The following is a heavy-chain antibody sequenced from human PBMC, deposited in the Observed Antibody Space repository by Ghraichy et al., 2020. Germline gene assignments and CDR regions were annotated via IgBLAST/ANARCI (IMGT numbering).Heavy chain of an antibody. Sequence: GESLNISCAASGFTFSNYGMSWVRQAPGKGLEWVSAIGGSSGSTYYADSVKGRFTISRDNSKNTLYLQMNSLRAEDTAVYYCAKDRDYEYVWGSYRQNYFDYWGQGTLVTVSS. D-gene: IGHD3-16*02. CDR2: IGGSSGST. CDR3: AKDRDYEYVWGSYRQNYFDY. CDR1: GFTFSNYG. V-gene: IGHV3-23*01. J-gene: IGHJ4*02.